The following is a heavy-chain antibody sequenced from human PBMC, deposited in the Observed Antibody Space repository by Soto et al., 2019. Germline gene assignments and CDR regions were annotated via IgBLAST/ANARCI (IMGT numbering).Heavy chain of an antibody. CDR3: AKLGFVLMELYYFHQ. J-gene: IGHJ4*01. D-gene: IGHD2-8*01. V-gene: IGHV3-23*01. Sequence: PRLSCTASGFTFSSYAMSWVRQAPGKELGWVSTISGNSGKTNYAESVKGRFSISRDNSKNTVHLQLDSLRAEDTAVYFCAKLGFVLMELYYFHQWGHGTLVTVSS. CDR2: ISGNSGKT. CDR1: GFTFSSYA.